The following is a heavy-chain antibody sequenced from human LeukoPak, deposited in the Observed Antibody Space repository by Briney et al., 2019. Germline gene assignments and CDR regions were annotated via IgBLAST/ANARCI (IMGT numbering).Heavy chain of an antibody. J-gene: IGHJ4*02. Sequence: KPSETLSLTCTVSGASIYTSSSYWGWIRQPPGKGLEWIASVYYTGSTYYSPSLKSRPTISVDTSKNQFSLELNSVTAADTAVYYCTTSRTNDCSSPSCYTDYWGQGTLVTVSS. CDR3: TTSRTNDCSSPSCYTDY. V-gene: IGHV4-39*01. CDR1: GASIYTSSSY. CDR2: VYYTGST. D-gene: IGHD2-2*02.